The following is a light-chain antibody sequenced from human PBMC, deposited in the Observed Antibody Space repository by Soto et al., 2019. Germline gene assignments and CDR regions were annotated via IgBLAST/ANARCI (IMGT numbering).Light chain of an antibody. CDR2: GAS. CDR1: QSISGL. J-gene: IGKJ1*01. V-gene: IGKV1-5*01. CDR3: QQHNGYSERM. Sequence: DIQMTQSPSTLSASVGDRVTITCRASQSISGLLAWYQQKPGKAPKLLIYGASSLASGVPSRFSGSGSGTEFTLTISSLQPDDFATYYCQQHNGYSERMFGQGTKVDIK.